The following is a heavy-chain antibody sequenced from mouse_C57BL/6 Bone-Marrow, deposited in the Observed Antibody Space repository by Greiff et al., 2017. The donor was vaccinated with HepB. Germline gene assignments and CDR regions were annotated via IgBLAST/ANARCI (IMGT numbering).Heavy chain of an antibody. CDR1: GYTFTNYW. D-gene: IGHD2-3*01. J-gene: IGHJ1*03. V-gene: IGHV1-63*01. CDR2: IYPGGGYT. CDR3: ARWLLDWYFDV. Sequence: VQLQQSGAELVRPGPSVKMSCKASGYTFTNYWIGWAKQRPGHGLEWIGDIYPGGGYTNYNEKFKGKATLTADQSSSTAYMQFSSLTSEDSAIYYCARWLLDWYFDVWGTGTTVTVSS.